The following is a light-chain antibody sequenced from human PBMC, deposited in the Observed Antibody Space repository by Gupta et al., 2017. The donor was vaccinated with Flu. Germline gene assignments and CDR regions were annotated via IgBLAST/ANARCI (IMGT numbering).Light chain of an antibody. J-gene: IGKJ4*01. CDR1: QTILHSSNNKNY. CDR2: WAS. CDR3: QQYYNLPLT. V-gene: IGKV4-1*01. Sequence: DIAMTQSPESLAVSLGEEATINCKSSQTILHSSNNKNYLAWYQHKAGQSPKLLIYWASTRDSGVPDRFTGGGSGTEFTLTINSLQAEDVAVYYCQQYYNLPLTFGGGTKVEI.